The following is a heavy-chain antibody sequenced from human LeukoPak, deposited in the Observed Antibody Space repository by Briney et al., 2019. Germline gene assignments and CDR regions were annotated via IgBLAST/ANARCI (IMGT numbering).Heavy chain of an antibody. CDR2: ISGMSSTI. J-gene: IGHJ4*02. V-gene: IGHV3-48*02. D-gene: IGHD1-1*01. CDR3: ARDSSGAYNPEPGY. Sequence: PGGSLRLSCAASGFTFRSYSMNWVRQAPGKGLEWVSFISGMSSTIYYADSVKGRFTISRDNAKNSVYLQMNSLRDEDTAVYYCARDSSGAYNPEPGYWGQGTLVTVSS. CDR1: GFTFRSYS.